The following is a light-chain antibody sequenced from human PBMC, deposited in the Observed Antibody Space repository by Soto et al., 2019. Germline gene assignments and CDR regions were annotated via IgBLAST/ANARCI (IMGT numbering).Light chain of an antibody. J-gene: IGKJ2*01. V-gene: IGKV2-28*01. CDR1: QSLLHRNGYNY. Sequence: DIVMTQSPLSLPVTPGEPASISCRSSQSLLHRNGYNYLDWYLQKPGQSPQLLIYLGSNRASGVTDRFSGSGSGTDFTLKISRVDTEDVGVYYCMQALQTPYTFGQGTKLEIK. CDR3: MQALQTPYT. CDR2: LGS.